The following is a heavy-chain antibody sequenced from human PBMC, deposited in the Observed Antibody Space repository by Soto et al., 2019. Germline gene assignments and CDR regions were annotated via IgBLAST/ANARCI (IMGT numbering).Heavy chain of an antibody. CDR3: ARDGDAFDI. CDR2: INAGNGNT. Sequence: QVQLVQSGAEERKPGASVKVSCKASGYTFTIYAMHWVRQAPGQRLEWMGWINAGNGNTKYSQKFQGRVTITRDPSASTAYMEISSLSSEDTAVYYCARDGDAFDIWGQGTMVTFSS. J-gene: IGHJ3*02. CDR1: GYTFTIYA. V-gene: IGHV1-3*05.